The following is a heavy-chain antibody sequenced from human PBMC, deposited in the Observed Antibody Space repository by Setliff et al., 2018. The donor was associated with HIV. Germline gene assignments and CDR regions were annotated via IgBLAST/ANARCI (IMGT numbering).Heavy chain of an antibody. CDR1: GFTFDRFW. V-gene: IGHV3-74*01. J-gene: IGHJ4*02. Sequence: GGSLRLSCAASGFTFDRFWMHWVRQAPGKGLVWVSRVNRDGSSTTYADSVKDRFTISRDNSKNSLYLQMNSLRAEDTALYYCVKDEKVSTGRFQVRFFDYWGQGTLVTVSS. CDR3: VKDEKVSTGRFQVRFFDY. D-gene: IGHD5-12*01. CDR2: VNRDGSST.